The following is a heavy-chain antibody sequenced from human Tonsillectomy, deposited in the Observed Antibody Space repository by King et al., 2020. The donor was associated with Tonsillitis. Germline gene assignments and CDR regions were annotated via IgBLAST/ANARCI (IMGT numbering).Heavy chain of an antibody. J-gene: IGHJ4*02. D-gene: IGHD6-19*01. Sequence: EVQLVESGGDLVQPGRSLRLSCVASGFTFDDYAMHWVRQAPGKGLEWVSGISWNSGRIGYADSVKGRFTISRDNAKNSLYLQMNSLRAEDTALYYCTKDRRIGAGYFDYWGQGTLVTVSS. CDR2: ISWNSGRI. V-gene: IGHV3-9*01. CDR3: TKDRRIGAGYFDY. CDR1: GFTFDDYA.